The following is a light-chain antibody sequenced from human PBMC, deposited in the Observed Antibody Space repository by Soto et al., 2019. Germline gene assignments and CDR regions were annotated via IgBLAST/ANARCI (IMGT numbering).Light chain of an antibody. Sequence: EIVVTQSPATLSVSPGERATLSCTASQNVTSSLAWYQQKPGQTPRLLIYDASTRAAGIPDRFNGGGSGTEFTPTISSLQSEDFALYFCQQYNTWWTFGQGTRV. V-gene: IGKV3-15*01. CDR2: DAS. CDR3: QQYNTWWT. J-gene: IGKJ1*01. CDR1: QNVTSS.